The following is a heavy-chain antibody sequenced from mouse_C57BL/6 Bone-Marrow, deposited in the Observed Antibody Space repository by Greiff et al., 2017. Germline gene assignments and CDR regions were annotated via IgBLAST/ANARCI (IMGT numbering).Heavy chain of an antibody. CDR1: GYTFTSYW. J-gene: IGHJ1*03. D-gene: IGHD2-4*01. CDR2: IHPNSGST. V-gene: IGHV1-64*01. CDR3: ARRPLYYDYDGWYFDV. Sequence: VQLQQSGAELVKPGASVKLSCKASGYTFTSYWMHWVKPRPGQGLEWIGMIHPNSGSTNYNEKFKSKATLTVDKSSSTAYMQLSSLTSEDSAVYYCARRPLYYDYDGWYFDVWGTGTTVTVSS.